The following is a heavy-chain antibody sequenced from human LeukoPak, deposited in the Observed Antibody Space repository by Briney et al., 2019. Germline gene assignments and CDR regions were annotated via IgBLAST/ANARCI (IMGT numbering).Heavy chain of an antibody. Sequence: ASVKVSCKASGYTFTGYYMHWVRQAPGQGLEWMGWISAYNGNTNYAQKLQGRVTMTTDTSTSTAYMELRSLRSDDTAVYYCARVGATLNYYYYMDVWGKGTTVTVSS. D-gene: IGHD1-26*01. J-gene: IGHJ6*03. CDR1: GYTFTGYY. V-gene: IGHV1-18*04. CDR2: ISAYNGNT. CDR3: ARVGATLNYYYYMDV.